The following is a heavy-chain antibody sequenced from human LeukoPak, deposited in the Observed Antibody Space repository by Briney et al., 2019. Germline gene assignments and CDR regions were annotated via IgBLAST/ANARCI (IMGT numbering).Heavy chain of an antibody. CDR3: VRDGLGTSPYDC. J-gene: IGHJ4*02. V-gene: IGHV3-74*01. CDR1: GFTLSNYW. CDR2: INSDGSNI. Sequence: GGSLRLSCEASGFTLSNYWMNWVRQAPGKGLVWVSHINSDGSNIKYADSVKGRFTISRDNAKNTLYLQMNSLRAEDTAVYCCVRDGLGTSPYDCWGQGTLVTVSS. D-gene: IGHD7-27*01.